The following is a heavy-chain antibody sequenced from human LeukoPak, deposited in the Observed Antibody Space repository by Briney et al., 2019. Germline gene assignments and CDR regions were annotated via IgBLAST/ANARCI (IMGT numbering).Heavy chain of an antibody. CDR3: ARHDYGDYWSFDI. CDR1: GFTVSSNY. J-gene: IGHJ3*02. D-gene: IGHD4-17*01. V-gene: IGHV3-53*01. Sequence: GGSLRLSCAASGFTVSSNYMSWVRQAPGKGLEWVSVIYSGGSTYYADSVKGRFTISRDNSKNTLYLQMNSLRAEDTAVYYCARHDYGDYWSFDIWGQGTMVTVSS. CDR2: IYSGGST.